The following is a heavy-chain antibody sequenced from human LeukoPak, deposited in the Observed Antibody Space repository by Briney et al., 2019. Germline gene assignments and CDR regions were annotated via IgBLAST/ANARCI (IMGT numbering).Heavy chain of an antibody. CDR3: TRWRYSSSYYYYYYMDV. D-gene: IGHD6-6*01. V-gene: IGHV3-7*03. J-gene: IGHJ6*03. Sequence: GGSLRLSCAASGFTFSSYWMSWVRQAPGKGLEWVANIKQDESEKYYVDSVKGRFTISRDNAKNSLYLQMNSLKTEDTAVYYCTRWRYSSSYYYYYYMDVWGKGTTVTVSS. CDR1: GFTFSSYW. CDR2: IKQDESEK.